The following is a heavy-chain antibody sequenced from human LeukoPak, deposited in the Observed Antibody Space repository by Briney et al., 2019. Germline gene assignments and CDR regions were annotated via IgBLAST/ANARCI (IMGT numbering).Heavy chain of an antibody. CDR2: ISYDGSNK. V-gene: IGHV3-30-3*01. CDR1: GFTFSSYA. Sequence: GGSLRLSCAASGFTFSSYAMHWVRQAPGKGLEWVAVISYDGSNKYYADPVKGRFTISRDNSKSTLHLQLNSLGAEDTAVYYCWDFRGGYWGQGTLVTVSS. D-gene: IGHD4-23*01. J-gene: IGHJ4*02. CDR3: WDFRGGY.